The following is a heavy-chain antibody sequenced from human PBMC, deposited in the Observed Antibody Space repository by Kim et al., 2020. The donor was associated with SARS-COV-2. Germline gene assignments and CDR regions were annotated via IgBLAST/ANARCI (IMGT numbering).Heavy chain of an antibody. V-gene: IGHV3-11*03. CDR2: ISSSSSYT. CDR1: GFTFSDYY. D-gene: IGHD5-12*01. CDR3: ATWLRGGY. J-gene: IGHJ4*02. Sequence: GGSLRLSCAASGFTFSDYYMSWVRQAPGKGLEWVSYISSSSSYTNYAAAVKGRFTNSRDNAKNSLYQQMNSLRAEDMVVYYCATWLRGGYWGQGTLAPVSP.